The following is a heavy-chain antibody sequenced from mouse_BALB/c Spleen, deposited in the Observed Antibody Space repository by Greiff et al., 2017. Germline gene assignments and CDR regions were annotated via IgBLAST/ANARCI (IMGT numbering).Heavy chain of an antibody. J-gene: IGHJ4*01. V-gene: IGHV5-12-1*01. CDR2: ISSGGGST. CDR3: ARQPYDYYAMDY. CDR1: GFAFSSYD. D-gene: IGHD2-12*01. Sequence: EVKLMESGGGLVKPGGSLKLSCAASGFAFSSYDMSWVRQTPEKRLEWVAYISSGGGSTYYPDTVKGRFTISRDNAKNTLYLQMSSLKSEDTAMYYCARQPYDYYAMDYWGQGTSVTVSS.